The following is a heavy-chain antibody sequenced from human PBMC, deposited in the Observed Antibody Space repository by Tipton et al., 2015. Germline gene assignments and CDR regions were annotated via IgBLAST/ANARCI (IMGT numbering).Heavy chain of an antibody. J-gene: IGHJ6*02. Sequence: LSLTCAVYGGSFSDYYWSWIRQPPKKGLEWIGEINHGGSTNYNPSLKSRVTISEDTSKNQLSLKLSSVTAADTAVYYCARDFGALASYYYYYGMDVWGQGTTFTVTS. CDR3: ARDFGALASYYYYYGMDV. V-gene: IGHV4-34*01. CDR2: INHGGST. D-gene: IGHD4-17*01. CDR1: GGSFSDYY.